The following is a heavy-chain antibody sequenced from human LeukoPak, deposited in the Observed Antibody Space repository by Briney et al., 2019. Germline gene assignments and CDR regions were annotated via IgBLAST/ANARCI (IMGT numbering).Heavy chain of an antibody. Sequence: ASVKLSCNASGDIFNSYSVSWVRQAPGQGLEWMGGIIPIFGSTNYAQKFQGRVTITTDQSTRTAYMELNSLSSDDTAVYYCARVGRSRGSLPNSYYYMDVWGKGTTVTVSS. CDR3: ARVGRSRGSLPNSYYYMDV. CDR1: GDIFNSYS. J-gene: IGHJ6*03. CDR2: IIPIFGST. D-gene: IGHD1-26*01. V-gene: IGHV1-69*05.